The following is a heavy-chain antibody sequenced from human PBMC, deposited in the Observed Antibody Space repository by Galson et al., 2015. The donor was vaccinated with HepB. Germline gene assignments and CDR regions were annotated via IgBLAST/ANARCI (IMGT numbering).Heavy chain of an antibody. V-gene: IGHV5-51*01. J-gene: IGHJ4*02. D-gene: IGHD3/OR15-3a*01. CDR2: IYAGNSDT. Sequence: QSGAEVKQPGESLKISCRAPANTCTGYWIAWVRQMPGKGLEDMGIIYAGNSDTRYSPSFRGQVTISADKSTSTAYLQWSSLKASDTAMYYCARIAYGPTAIGLDCWGQGTLVTVSS. CDR1: ANTCTGYW. CDR3: ARIAYGPTAIGLDC.